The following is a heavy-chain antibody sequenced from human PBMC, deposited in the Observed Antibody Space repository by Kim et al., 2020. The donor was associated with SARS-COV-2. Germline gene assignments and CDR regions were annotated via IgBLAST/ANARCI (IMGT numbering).Heavy chain of an antibody. Sequence: GGSLRLSCAASGFTFSSYSMNWVRQAPGKGLEWVSSISSSSSYIYYADSVKGRFTISRDNAKNSLYLQMNSLRAEDTAVYYCARDLGRITMVRGVIINRGREENYYYGMDVWGQGTTVTVSS. CDR1: GFTFSSYS. CDR2: ISSSSSYI. V-gene: IGHV3-21*01. D-gene: IGHD3-10*01. J-gene: IGHJ6*02. CDR3: ARDLGRITMVRGVIINRGREENYYYGMDV.